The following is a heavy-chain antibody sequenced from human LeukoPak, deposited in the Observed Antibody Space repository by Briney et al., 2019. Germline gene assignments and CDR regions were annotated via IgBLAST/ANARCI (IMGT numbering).Heavy chain of an antibody. D-gene: IGHD3-22*01. Sequence: GGSLRLSCAASGFTFSDYCMSWIRQAPGKGLEWVSYISSSGSTIYYADSVKGRFTISRDNAKNSLYLQMNSLRAEDTAVYYCARDTTYYYDSSGSFDYWGQGTLVTVSS. V-gene: IGHV3-11*01. J-gene: IGHJ4*02. CDR3: ARDTTYYYDSSGSFDY. CDR1: GFTFSDYC. CDR2: ISSSGSTI.